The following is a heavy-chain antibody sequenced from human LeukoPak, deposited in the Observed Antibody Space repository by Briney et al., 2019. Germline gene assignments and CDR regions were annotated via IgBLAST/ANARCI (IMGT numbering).Heavy chain of an antibody. V-gene: IGHV3-23*01. CDR1: GFRFSSYA. CDR3: ARQPQVAHFDY. CDR2: ISGSGGST. D-gene: IGHD2-15*01. J-gene: IGHJ4*02. Sequence: PGGSLRLSCAASGFRFSSYAMSWVRQAPGKGLEWVSAISGSGGSTYYADSVKGRFTISRDNANNSLYLQMNSLSAEDTAIYYCARQPQVAHFDYWGQGTLVSVSS.